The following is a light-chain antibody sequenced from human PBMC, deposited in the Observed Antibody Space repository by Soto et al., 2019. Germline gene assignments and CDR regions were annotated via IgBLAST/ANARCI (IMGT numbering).Light chain of an antibody. V-gene: IGKV1-27*01. CDR3: QKCKVAPFT. CDR2: AAS. J-gene: IGKJ4*01. Sequence: ILMTQSPSSLSAFVGDRVTITCRASQDIGNFLAWYQQKPGKVPKLLIYAASTLQSGVPSRFIGSGSGPDFPLTISSLQPEDVATYYCQKCKVAPFTVGGGTRVDSK. CDR1: QDIGNF.